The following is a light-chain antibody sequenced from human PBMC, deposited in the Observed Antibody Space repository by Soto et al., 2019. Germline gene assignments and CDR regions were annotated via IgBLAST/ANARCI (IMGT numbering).Light chain of an antibody. Sequence: EIALTQSPRTLSLSPGERATLSCRPSQSVSRSYLAWYQQKPGQSPRLLIYGVSTRASGSPDRFSGSGSGTDFTLTISRLEPEDFAVYYCQQYKSRSPITFGQGTRLEIK. J-gene: IGKJ5*01. V-gene: IGKV3-20*01. CDR2: GVS. CDR1: QSVSRSY. CDR3: QQYKSRSPIT.